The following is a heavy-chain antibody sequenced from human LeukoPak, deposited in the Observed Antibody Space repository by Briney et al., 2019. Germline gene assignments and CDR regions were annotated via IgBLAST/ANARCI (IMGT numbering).Heavy chain of an antibody. CDR3: ARASYSSGPVDY. Sequence: GGSLRLSCAASGFTFSSYWMSWVRHAPGKGLEWVANIKQDGSDKYYVDSVKGRFTISRDNAKNSLYLQASSLRAEDMAVYYCARASYSSGPVDYWGQGTLVTVSS. CDR1: GFTFSSYW. D-gene: IGHD6-19*01. CDR2: IKQDGSDK. V-gene: IGHV3-7*04. J-gene: IGHJ4*02.